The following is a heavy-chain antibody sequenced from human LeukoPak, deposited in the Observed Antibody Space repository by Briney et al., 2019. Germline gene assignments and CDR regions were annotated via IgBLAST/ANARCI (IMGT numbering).Heavy chain of an antibody. V-gene: IGHV1-24*01. CDR2: FDPEDGET. D-gene: IGHD3-10*01. J-gene: IGHJ4*02. Sequence: PAASVKVSCKVSGYTLTELSMHWVRQAPGKGLEWMGSFDPEDGETIYAQKFQGRVTMTRNTSISTAYMELSSLRSEDTAVYYCARVMGFGEFLLFDYWGQGTLVTVSS. CDR3: ARVMGFGEFLLFDY. CDR1: GYTLTELS.